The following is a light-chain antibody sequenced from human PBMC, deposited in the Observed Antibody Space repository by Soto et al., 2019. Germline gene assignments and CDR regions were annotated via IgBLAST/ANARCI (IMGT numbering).Light chain of an antibody. CDR3: ATWDSSLSAGV. J-gene: IGLJ3*02. CDR2: ENN. CDR1: SSNIGSNY. Sequence: QSVLTQPPSVSAAPEQKVTISCSGSSSNIGSNYVSWYQQLPGTAPKLLIYENNKRPSGIPDRISGSKYGTSATLGITGLQTGDEADYYCATWDSSLSAGVFDGGTKVTVL. V-gene: IGLV1-51*02.